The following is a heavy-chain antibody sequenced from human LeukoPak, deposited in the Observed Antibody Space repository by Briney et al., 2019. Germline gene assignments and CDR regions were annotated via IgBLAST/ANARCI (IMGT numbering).Heavy chain of an antibody. J-gene: IGHJ4*02. CDR2: ISAYNAYT. CDR3: AREPPSDFDTSGYWRGAFDY. V-gene: IGHV1-18*01. D-gene: IGHD3-22*01. CDR1: GYTFMSHG. Sequence: ASVKVSCTASGYTFMSHGISWVRQAPGRGLEWMGWISAYNAYTNYTQKFQGRVTMTTDTSTSTAYMELRGLRSDDTAIYYCAREPPSDFDTSGYWRGAFDYWGRGTLVIVSS.